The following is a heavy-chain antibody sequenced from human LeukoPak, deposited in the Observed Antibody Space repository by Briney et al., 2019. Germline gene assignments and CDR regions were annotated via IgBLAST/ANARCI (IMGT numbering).Heavy chain of an antibody. CDR2: INTNSGNP. J-gene: IGHJ4*02. CDR1: GYSFTPYS. D-gene: IGHD1-26*01. V-gene: IGHV7-4-1*01. Sequence: ASVKVSCKASGYSFTPYSINWVRQAPGQALEGMGYINTNSGNPTYAQGFTGRFVFSLVASVSATYREIYSLRADDTAVYYCARDRASGSYDYWGQGTLVTVSS. CDR3: ARDRASGSYDY.